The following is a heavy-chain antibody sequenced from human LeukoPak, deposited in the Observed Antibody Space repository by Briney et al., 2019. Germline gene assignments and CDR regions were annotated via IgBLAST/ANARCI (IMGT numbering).Heavy chain of an antibody. Sequence: ASETLSLTCNVSGGSISSSSYYWGWIRQPPGKGLEWIGSIYYSGSTYYNPSLKSRVTISADTSKNQFSLKLSSVTAADTAVYYWARALSSSDAFDIWGQGTMVTVSS. CDR2: IYYSGST. J-gene: IGHJ3*02. V-gene: IGHV4-39*01. D-gene: IGHD6-13*01. CDR3: ARALSSSDAFDI. CDR1: GGSISSSSYY.